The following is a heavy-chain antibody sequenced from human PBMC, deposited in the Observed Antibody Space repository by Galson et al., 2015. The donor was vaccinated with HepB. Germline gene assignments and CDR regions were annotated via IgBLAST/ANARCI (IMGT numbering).Heavy chain of an antibody. J-gene: IGHJ4*02. CDR1: GFDFKRYW. V-gene: IGHV3-74*01. CDR2: MNGEGTST. Sequence: SLRLSCAASGFDFKRYWMHWVRQTPARGLEWICRMNGEGTSTTYADSVKGRFTISRDNAKSTVFLQMDGLSGDDAAVYYCVSLGFKRLNSWGQGTLVTVSS. D-gene: IGHD3-16*01. CDR3: VSLGFKRLNS.